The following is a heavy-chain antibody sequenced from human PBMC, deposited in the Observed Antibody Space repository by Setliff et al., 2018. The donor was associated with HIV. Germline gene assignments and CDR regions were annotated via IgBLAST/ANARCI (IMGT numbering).Heavy chain of an antibody. D-gene: IGHD6-13*01. CDR1: GYSFSNYW. V-gene: IGHV5-51*01. J-gene: IGHJ2*01. CDR2: IWPDDSDT. Sequence: GESLKISCKGSGYSFSNYWVGWVRQMPGNGLEWVGLIWPDDSDTIYSPSFQGQVTISADKSISTAYLQWSSLKASDTAMYYCARRGYSRPYWYFDLWGRGTLVTVSS. CDR3: ARRGYSRPYWYFDL.